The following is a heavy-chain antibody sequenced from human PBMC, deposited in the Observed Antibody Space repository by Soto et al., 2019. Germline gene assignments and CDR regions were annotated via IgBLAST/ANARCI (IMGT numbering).Heavy chain of an antibody. CDR2: IYYSGST. Sequence: PSETLSLTCTVSGGSISSYYWSWIRQPPGKGLEWIGYIYYSGSTNYNPSLKSRVTISVDTSKNQFSLKLSSVTAADTAVYYCASEGCSSTSCYPTYYYYGMDVWGQGTTVTVSS. V-gene: IGHV4-59*01. D-gene: IGHD2-2*01. CDR3: ASEGCSSTSCYPTYYYYGMDV. J-gene: IGHJ6*02. CDR1: GGSISSYY.